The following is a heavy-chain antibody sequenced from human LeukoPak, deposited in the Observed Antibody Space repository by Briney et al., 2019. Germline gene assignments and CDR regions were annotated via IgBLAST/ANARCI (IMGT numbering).Heavy chain of an antibody. J-gene: IGHJ5*01. D-gene: IGHD6-6*01. V-gene: IGHV6-1*01. CDR2: TYYRSKWSN. Sequence: SQTLSLTCAVSGDSVSSNRASWNWIRQSPSGGLEWLGRTYYRSKWSNDYADSVKSRITISPDPSKNEFSLRLNSVTPEDTAVYYCARDPDSSYEWGPFDSWGQGTLDTVSS. CDR1: GDSVSSNRAS. CDR3: ARDPDSSYEWGPFDS.